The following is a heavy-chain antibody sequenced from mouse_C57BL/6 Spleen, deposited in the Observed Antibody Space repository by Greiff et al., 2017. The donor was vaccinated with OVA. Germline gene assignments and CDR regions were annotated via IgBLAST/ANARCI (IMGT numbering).Heavy chain of an antibody. CDR1: GYTFTSYW. CDR3: AREGGSSAMDY. D-gene: IGHD1-1*01. CDR2: IHPNSGST. V-gene: IGHV1-64*01. J-gene: IGHJ4*01. Sequence: QVQLQQSGAELVKPGASVKLSCKASGYTFTSYWMHWVKQRPGQGLEWIGMIHPNSGSTNYNEKFKSKATLTVDKSSSTAYMQLSSLTSEDSAVYYCAREGGSSAMDYWGQGTSVTVSS.